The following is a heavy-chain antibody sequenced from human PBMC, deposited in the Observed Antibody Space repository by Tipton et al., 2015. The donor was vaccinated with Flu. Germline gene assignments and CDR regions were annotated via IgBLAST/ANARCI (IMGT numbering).Heavy chain of an antibody. CDR3: ARYPESNYHWFGP. V-gene: IGHV4-39*07. Sequence: TLSLTCNVFGGSIDTGGYYWAWIRQSPEKGLEWIGTLHYSGSTDYNPSLKSRVTISVDTSKNQISLKLSSVTAADTAVYYCARYPESNYHWFGPWGQGALVTVSS. J-gene: IGHJ5*02. CDR1: GGSIDTGGYY. CDR2: LHYSGST. D-gene: IGHD4-11*01.